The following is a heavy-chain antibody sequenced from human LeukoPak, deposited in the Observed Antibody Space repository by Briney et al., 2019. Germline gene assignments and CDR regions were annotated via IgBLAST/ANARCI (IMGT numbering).Heavy chain of an antibody. V-gene: IGHV3-48*01. D-gene: IGHD5-18*01. CDR3: ARDRRGDSYGPLDS. CDR2: ISSSSSVI. J-gene: IGHJ4*02. Sequence: GGSLRLSCAASGFSFSSYSMNWVRQAPGKGLEWVAYISSSSSVIYYPDSVKGRFTISRDNAKNSLYLQMTSLTAEDTALYYCARDRRGDSYGPLDSWGQGTLVTVSS. CDR1: GFSFSSYS.